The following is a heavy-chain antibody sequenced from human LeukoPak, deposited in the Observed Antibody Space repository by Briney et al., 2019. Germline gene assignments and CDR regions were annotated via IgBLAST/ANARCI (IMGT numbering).Heavy chain of an antibody. CDR1: GFTFSSYS. Sequence: GGSLRLSCAASGFTFSSYSMNWVRQAPGKGLEWVSSISSSSSYIYYADSVKGRFTISRDNAKNSLYLQMNSLRAEDTAVYYCARGHPLYCSSTSCYTEGDYWGQGTLVTVSS. D-gene: IGHD2-2*02. V-gene: IGHV3-21*01. CDR2: ISSSSSYI. J-gene: IGHJ4*02. CDR3: ARGHPLYCSSTSCYTEGDY.